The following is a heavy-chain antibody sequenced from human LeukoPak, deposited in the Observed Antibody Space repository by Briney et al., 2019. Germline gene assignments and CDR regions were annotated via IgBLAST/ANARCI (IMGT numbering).Heavy chain of an antibody. D-gene: IGHD3-22*01. CDR1: GASISSGSYY. V-gene: IGHV4-61*10. Sequence: SETLSLTCTVSGASISSGSYYWSWIRQPAGKGLEWIGFISYSGNTNYNPSLKSRVTISLDTSKNQFSLKLISVTAADTAVYYCARGVGSGYTDYWGQGALVTVSS. CDR3: ARGVGSGYTDY. J-gene: IGHJ4*02. CDR2: ISYSGNT.